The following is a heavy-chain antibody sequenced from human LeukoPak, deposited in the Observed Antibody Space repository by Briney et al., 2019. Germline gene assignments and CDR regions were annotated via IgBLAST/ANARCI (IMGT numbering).Heavy chain of an antibody. V-gene: IGHV1-46*01. CDR3: ARDVTDIAVAGVELGY. D-gene: IGHD6-19*01. CDR1: GYTFTSYY. Sequence: ASVKVSCKASGYTFTSYYMHWVRQAPGQGLEWMGIINPSDGSTSYAQKFQGRVTMTRDTSTSTVYMELSSLRSEDTAVYYCARDVTDIAVAGVELGYWGQGTLVTVSS. CDR2: INPSDGST. J-gene: IGHJ4*02.